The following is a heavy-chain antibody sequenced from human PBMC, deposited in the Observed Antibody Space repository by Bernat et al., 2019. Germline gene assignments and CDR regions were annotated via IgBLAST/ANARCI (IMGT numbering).Heavy chain of an antibody. Sequence: QVQLVESGGGVVQPGRSLRFSCAASGFTFSSYGMHWVRQAPGKGLEWVAVICYDGSNKYYADSVKDGFTISRDNSRNTLYLQMNSLRAEDTDVYYCAKGHAYGDYNAPDWFDPWGQGTLVTVSS. CDR3: AKGHAYGDYNAPDWFDP. CDR1: GFTFSSYG. V-gene: IGHV3-30*18. J-gene: IGHJ5*02. CDR2: ICYDGSNK. D-gene: IGHD4-17*01.